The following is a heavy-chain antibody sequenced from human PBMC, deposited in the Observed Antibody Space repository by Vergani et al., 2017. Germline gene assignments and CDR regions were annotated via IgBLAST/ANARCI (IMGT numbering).Heavy chain of an antibody. CDR1: GFTFSSYW. CDR2: IKQDGSEK. CDR3: ARVLPYNGDYVPEYFDY. J-gene: IGHJ4*02. V-gene: IGHV3-7*03. D-gene: IGHD4-17*01. Sequence: EVQLVESGGGLVQPGGSLRLSCAASGFTFSSYWMSWVRQAPGKGLEWVANIKQDGSEKYYVDSVKGRFTISRDNAKNSLYLQMNSLRAEDTAVYYCARVLPYNGDYVPEYFDYWGQGTLVTVSS.